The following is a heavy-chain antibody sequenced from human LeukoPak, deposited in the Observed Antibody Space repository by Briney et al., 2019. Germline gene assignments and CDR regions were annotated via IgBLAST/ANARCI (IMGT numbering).Heavy chain of an antibody. CDR2: IYYSGST. CDR1: GGSISSYY. D-gene: IGHD1-1*01. V-gene: IGHV4-59*01. CDR3: AGDLNWNDRKGWFDP. Sequence: MTSETLSLTCTVSGGSISSYYWSWIRQPPGKGLEWIGYIYYSGSTNYNPSLKSRVTISVDTSKNQFSLKLSSVTAADTAVYYCAGDLNWNDRKGWFDPWGQGTLVTVSS. J-gene: IGHJ5*02.